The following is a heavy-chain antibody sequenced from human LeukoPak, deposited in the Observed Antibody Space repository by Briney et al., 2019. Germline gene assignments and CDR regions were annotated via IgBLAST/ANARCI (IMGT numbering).Heavy chain of an antibody. D-gene: IGHD2-15*01. J-gene: IGHJ4*02. CDR1: GFTFSSYA. Sequence: GGSLRLSCAASGFTFSSYAMHWVRQAPGKGLEWVAVISYDGSNKYYADSVKGRFTISRDNSKNTLYLQMNSPRAEDTAVYYCASDLSVVVVVAAPDYWGQGTLVTVSS. V-gene: IGHV3-30*04. CDR2: ISYDGSNK. CDR3: ASDLSVVVVVAAPDY.